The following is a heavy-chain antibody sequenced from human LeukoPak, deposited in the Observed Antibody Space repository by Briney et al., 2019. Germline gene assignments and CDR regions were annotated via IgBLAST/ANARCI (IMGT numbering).Heavy chain of an antibody. Sequence: GRSLRLSCAASGFTFDDYAMHWVRQAPGKGLEWVSGISWNSGSIGYADSVEGRFTISRDNAKNSLYLQMNSLRAEDTALYYCAKDIGLARGYYYYGMDVWGQGTTVTVSS. V-gene: IGHV3-9*01. J-gene: IGHJ6*02. D-gene: IGHD3-10*01. CDR1: GFTFDDYA. CDR2: ISWNSGSI. CDR3: AKDIGLARGYYYYGMDV.